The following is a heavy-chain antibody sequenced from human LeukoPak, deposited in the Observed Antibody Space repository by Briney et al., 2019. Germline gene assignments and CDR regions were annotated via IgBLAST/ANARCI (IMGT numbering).Heavy chain of an antibody. D-gene: IGHD3-9*01. CDR2: IYYSGST. V-gene: IGHV4-31*03. J-gene: IGHJ6*02. Sequence: SQTLSLTCTVSGGSISSGGYYWSWSRQHPGKGLEWIGYIYYSGSTYYNPSLKSRVTISVDTSKNQFSLKLSSVTAADTAVYYCARYDILTGPYYYYGMDVWGQGTTVTVSS. CDR1: GGSISSGGYY. CDR3: ARYDILTGPYYYYGMDV.